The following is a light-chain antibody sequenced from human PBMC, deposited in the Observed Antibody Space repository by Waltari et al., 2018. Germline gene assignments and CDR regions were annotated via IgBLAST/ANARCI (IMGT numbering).Light chain of an antibody. Sequence: EIVLTQSPGTLSLSPGERATLSCRASESVGRSLAWYQQKRGQAPRLLIYGVSTRASGIPERFSGSGSGTDFSLVISRLEPEDFAVYYCEHYVRLPVTFGQGTKVEIK. CDR2: GVS. J-gene: IGKJ1*01. CDR1: ESVGRS. CDR3: EHYVRLPVT. V-gene: IGKV3-20*01.